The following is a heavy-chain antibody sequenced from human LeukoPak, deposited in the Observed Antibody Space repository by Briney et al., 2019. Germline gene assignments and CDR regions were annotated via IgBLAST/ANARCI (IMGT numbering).Heavy chain of an antibody. CDR1: DFSFRSDW. CDR2: IKVDGSER. J-gene: IGHJ4*02. Sequence: PGGSLRLSCAASDFSFRSDWMSCVRQSPGGGLEWVANIKVDGSERYYVDSVKGRFTISRDNAKNLLFLQMNSLRAADSAVYYCAREIVGAHTEFDHWGQGTLVTVSS. V-gene: IGHV3-7*01. D-gene: IGHD1-26*01. CDR3: AREIVGAHTEFDH.